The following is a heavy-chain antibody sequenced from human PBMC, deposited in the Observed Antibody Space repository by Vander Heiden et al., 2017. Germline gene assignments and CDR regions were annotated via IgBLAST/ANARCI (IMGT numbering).Heavy chain of an antibody. CDR1: GGSFSGYY. Sequence: QVQLQQWGAGLLKPSETLSLTCAVYGGSFSGYYWSWIRQPPGKGLEWIGEINHSGSTNYNPSLKSRVTISVDTSKNQFSLKLSSVTAADTAVYYCASGVAAAGTTPSFDYWGQGTLVTVSS. D-gene: IGHD6-13*01. CDR2: INHSGST. V-gene: IGHV4-34*01. CDR3: ASGVAAAGTTPSFDY. J-gene: IGHJ4*02.